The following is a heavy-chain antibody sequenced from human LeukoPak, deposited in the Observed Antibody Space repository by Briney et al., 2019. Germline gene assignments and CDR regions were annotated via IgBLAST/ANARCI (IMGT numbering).Heavy chain of an antibody. CDR2: IRYDGSNK. D-gene: IGHD6-19*01. CDR1: GFTFSSYA. CDR3: ARSVAGITFFDP. Sequence: GGSLRLSCAAFGFTFSSYAMHWVRQAPGKGLEWVAFIRYDGSNKYYADSVKGRFTISRDNSINTLFLQMHRLRPDDMAIYYCARSVAGITFFDPWGQGTLVTVSS. J-gene: IGHJ5*02. V-gene: IGHV3-30*02.